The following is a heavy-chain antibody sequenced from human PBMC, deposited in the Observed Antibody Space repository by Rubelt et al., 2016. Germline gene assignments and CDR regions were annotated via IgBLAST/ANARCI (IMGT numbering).Heavy chain of an antibody. J-gene: IGHJ5*01. CDR2: ISGSGGST. Sequence: VRHATGEGLEWVSAISGSGGSTYYADSVKGRFTISRDNSKNTLYLQMNSLRAEDTGVYYCAKDRHGDNSWFDFWGQGTLVTVSS. CDR3: AKDRHGDNSWFDF. V-gene: IGHV3-23*01. D-gene: IGHD4-23*01.